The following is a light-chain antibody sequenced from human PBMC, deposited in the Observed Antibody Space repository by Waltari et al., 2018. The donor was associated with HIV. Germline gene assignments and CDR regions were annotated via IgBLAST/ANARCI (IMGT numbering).Light chain of an antibody. CDR1: SLRSYY. CDR3: NSRDSSGNHHWV. J-gene: IGLJ3*02. V-gene: IGLV3-19*01. Sequence: SSELTQDPAVSVALGQTGRITCQGDSLRSYYARWYQQRPGQAPVLVIYNTNNRPSGIPDRFSGSSSGNTASLTITGAQAEDEGDYYCNSRDSSGNHHWVFGGGTKLTVL. CDR2: NTN.